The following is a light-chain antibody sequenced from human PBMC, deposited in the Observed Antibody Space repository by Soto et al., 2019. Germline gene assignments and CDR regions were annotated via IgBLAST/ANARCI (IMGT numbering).Light chain of an antibody. V-gene: IGKV3-15*01. CDR2: SAS. CDR3: QQHNDWPPSWT. J-gene: IGKJ1*01. Sequence: EIVLTQSPASLSVSPGERATLSCRASQSISANLAWYQQKPAQAPRLLIHSASTRATGIPARFSGSGSGREFTLTISSLQSEDFAVYYCQQHNDWPPSWTFGQGTKVDSK. CDR1: QSISAN.